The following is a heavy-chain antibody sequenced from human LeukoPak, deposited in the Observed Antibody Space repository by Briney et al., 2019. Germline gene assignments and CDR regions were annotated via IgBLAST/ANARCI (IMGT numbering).Heavy chain of an antibody. CDR2: IIPIFGTA. CDR3: ARYYYDSSGYEDFQH. D-gene: IGHD3-22*01. V-gene: IGHV1-69*05. CDR1: GGTFSSYA. J-gene: IGHJ1*01. Sequence: SVKVSCKASGGTFSSYAISWVRQAPGQGLEWMGRIIPIFGTANYAQKFQGRVTITTDESTSTAYMELSSLRSEDTAVYHCARYYYDSSGYEDFQHWGQGTLVTVSS.